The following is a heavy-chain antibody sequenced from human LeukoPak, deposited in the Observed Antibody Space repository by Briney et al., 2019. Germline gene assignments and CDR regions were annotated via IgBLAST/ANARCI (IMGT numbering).Heavy chain of an antibody. CDR2: IYYSGSS. D-gene: IGHD3-22*01. Sequence: LETLSLTCTVSGGSISSSSYYWGWIRQPPGKGLEWIGSIYYSGSSYYNPSLKSRVIISVDTSKNQFSLKLSSVTAADTAVYYCARHVGSCSYFDYWGQGTRVTVSS. CDR3: ARHVGSCSYFDY. V-gene: IGHV4-39*01. J-gene: IGHJ4*02. CDR1: GGSISSSSYY.